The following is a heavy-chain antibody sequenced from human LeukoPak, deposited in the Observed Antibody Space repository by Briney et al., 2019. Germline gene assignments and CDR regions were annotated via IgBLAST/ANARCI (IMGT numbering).Heavy chain of an antibody. CDR3: ARRRTYDYGPKGYYYGMDV. D-gene: IGHD4-17*01. CDR1: GGSFSGYY. V-gene: IGHV4-34*01. J-gene: IGHJ6*02. Sequence: SETLSLTCAVYGGSFSGYYWSWIRQPPGKGLEWIGEINHSGSTNYNPSLKSRVTVSVDTSKNQFSLKLSSVTAADTAVYYCARRRTYDYGPKGYYYGMDVWGQGTTVTVS. CDR2: INHSGST.